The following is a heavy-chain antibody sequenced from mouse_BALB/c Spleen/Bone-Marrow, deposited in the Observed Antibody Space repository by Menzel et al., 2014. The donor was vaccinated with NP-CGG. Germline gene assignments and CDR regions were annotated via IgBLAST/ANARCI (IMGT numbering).Heavy chain of an antibody. CDR1: GYAFSSYW. Sequence: QVQLQQSRAELARPASSVKISCKASGYAFSSYWVTWVKQRPGQVLEWIGQIYPGDGDTNYNGKFKDKVTLTADKSSSAAYMELSSLTSEDSAVYYCAKVTTGFGYWGQGTVVTVSA. CDR2: IYPGDGDT. V-gene: IGHV1-80*01. J-gene: IGHJ3*01. D-gene: IGHD2-2*01. CDR3: AKVTTGFGY.